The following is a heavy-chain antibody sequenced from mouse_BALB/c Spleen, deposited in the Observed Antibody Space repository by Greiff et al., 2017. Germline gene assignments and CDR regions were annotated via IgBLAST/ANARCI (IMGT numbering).Heavy chain of an antibody. J-gene: IGHJ3*01. V-gene: IGHV5-9-4*01. CDR2: ISSGGSYT. CDR3: ARDGGAWFAY. Sequence: EVKVVESGGGLVKPGGSLKLSCAASGFTFSSYAMSWVRQSPEKRLEWVAEISSGGSYTYYPDTVTGRFTISRDNAKNTLYLEMSSLRSEDTAMYYCARDGGAWFAYWGQGTLVTVSA. CDR1: GFTFSSYA.